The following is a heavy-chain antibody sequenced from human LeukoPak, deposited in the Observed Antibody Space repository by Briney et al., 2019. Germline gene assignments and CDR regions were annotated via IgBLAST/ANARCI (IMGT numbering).Heavy chain of an antibody. CDR1: GGSISSGDYY. J-gene: IGHJ4*02. V-gene: IGHV4-39*07. CDR3: AMKRGLYCSSTTCYGGFDFDY. CDR2: IYHTGTT. D-gene: IGHD2-2*01. Sequence: SSETLSLTCTVSGGSISSGDYYWSWIRQPPGKGLEWIGEIYHTGTTNYNPSLKCRVSISGDKSQFSLTLSSVTAADTAVYYCAMKRGLYCSSTTCYGGFDFDYWGQGTLVTVSS.